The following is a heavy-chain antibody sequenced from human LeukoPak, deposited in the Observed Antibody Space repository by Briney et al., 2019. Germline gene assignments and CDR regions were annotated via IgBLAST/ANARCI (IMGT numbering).Heavy chain of an antibody. D-gene: IGHD1-26*01. V-gene: IGHV3-7*01. CDR3: ARVGTWELQRVFDN. CDR1: GFTFTDYW. J-gene: IGHJ4*02. Sequence: GGSLRLSCAASGFTFTDYWMTWVRQVPGKGLEWVANINRAGIESYYVDSVKGRFTISRDDAEKSLYLQMDSLRVDDTAVYYCARVGTWELQRVFDNWGQGTLVTVSS. CDR2: INRAGIES.